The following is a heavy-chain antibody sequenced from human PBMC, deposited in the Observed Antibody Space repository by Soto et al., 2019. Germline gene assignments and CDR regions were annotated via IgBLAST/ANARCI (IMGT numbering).Heavy chain of an antibody. CDR2: ITSGGST. D-gene: IGHD3-22*01. CDR1: GFTFSSYA. Sequence: EVQLLESGGGLVQPGGSLRLTCAASGFTFSSYAMNWVRQAPGKGLEWVSSITSGGSTYYADSVKGRFSTSRDNSKNTLHLPVNSLRAEDMAVYYCAKDIYYDWGQGTLVTVSS. V-gene: IGHV3-23*01. CDR3: AKDIYYD. J-gene: IGHJ4*02.